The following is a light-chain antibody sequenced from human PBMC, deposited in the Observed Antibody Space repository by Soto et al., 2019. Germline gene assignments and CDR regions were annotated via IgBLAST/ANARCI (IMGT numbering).Light chain of an antibody. CDR3: QQYYSPPLT. J-gene: IGKJ4*01. Sequence: DIVMTQSPDSLAVSLGERATINCKSSQSVLFSSNNKNYLAWYQQKPGQPPKLLIYWASTRESGVPDRFSGSGSGTDFTLTSSSLQAEDVAVYYCQQYYSPPLTFGGGTKVDIK. CDR1: QSVLFSSNNKNY. V-gene: IGKV4-1*01. CDR2: WAS.